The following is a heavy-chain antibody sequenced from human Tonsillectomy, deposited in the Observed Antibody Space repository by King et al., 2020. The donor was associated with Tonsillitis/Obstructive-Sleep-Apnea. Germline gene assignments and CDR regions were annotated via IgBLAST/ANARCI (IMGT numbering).Heavy chain of an antibody. Sequence: VQLVESGGGLVKPGGSLRLSCAASGFTFSNAWMNWVRQAPGKGLEWVGRIKSKTDGGTTDYAAPVKGRFXISRDDSKNXLYLQMNSLKXEXQALDYXXTXGEXXXXTSGDAFDIWGQGXXVTVSS. V-gene: IGHV3-15*07. J-gene: IGHJ3*02. CDR1: GFTFSNAW. CDR2: IKSKTDGGTT. CDR3: XTXGEXXXXTSGDAFDI. D-gene: IGHD2-21*01.